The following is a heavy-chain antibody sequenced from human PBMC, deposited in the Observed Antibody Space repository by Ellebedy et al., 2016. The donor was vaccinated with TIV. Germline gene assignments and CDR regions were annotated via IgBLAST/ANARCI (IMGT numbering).Heavy chain of an antibody. CDR1: GYTFSGYY. J-gene: IGHJ4*02. CDR3: AAFPYISTSSAF. D-gene: IGHD3-3*02. Sequence: ASVKVSCKASGYTFSGYYVHWVRQAPGQGLEWMGWINPNSGGTNYAQKFQGRVTMTRDMSISTAYMELSGLKSDDTAFYYCAAFPYISTSSAFWGQGTLVTVSS. V-gene: IGHV1-2*02. CDR2: INPNSGGT.